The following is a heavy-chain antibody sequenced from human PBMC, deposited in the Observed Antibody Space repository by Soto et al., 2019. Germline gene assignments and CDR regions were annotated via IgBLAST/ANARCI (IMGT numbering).Heavy chain of an antibody. CDR3: ARKLYGSGSPFEY. V-gene: IGHV4-31*03. D-gene: IGHD3-10*01. CDR2: IYYSGNT. Sequence: QVQLQESGPGLVKPSQTLSLTCTVSGGSISSGGYYWSWIRQHPGKGLEWIGYIYYSGNTYYNPSXXXRXXISLDTSQNQFSLKLSSVTAADTAVYYCARKLYGSGSPFEYWGQGTLVTVSS. CDR1: GGSISSGGYY. J-gene: IGHJ4*02.